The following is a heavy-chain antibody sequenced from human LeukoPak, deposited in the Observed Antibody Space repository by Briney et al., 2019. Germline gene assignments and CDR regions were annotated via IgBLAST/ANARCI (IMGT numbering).Heavy chain of an antibody. CDR3: ARDRRDGYLYYFDY. D-gene: IGHD5-24*01. Sequence: PGVSLRLSCAASGFTVSSNYMSWVRQAPGKGLEWVSVIYSGGSTYYADSVKGRFTISRDNSKNTLYLQMNSLRAEDTAVYYCARDRRDGYLYYFDYWGQGTLVTLSS. CDR2: IYSGGST. J-gene: IGHJ4*02. CDR1: GFTVSSNY. V-gene: IGHV3-53*01.